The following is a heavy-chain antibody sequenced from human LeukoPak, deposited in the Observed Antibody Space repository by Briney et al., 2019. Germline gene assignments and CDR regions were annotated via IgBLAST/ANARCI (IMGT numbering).Heavy chain of an antibody. V-gene: IGHV1-46*01. J-gene: IGHJ6*03. Sequence: ASVKVSCKASGYTFTSYYMHWVRQAPGQGLEWMGIINPSGGSTSYAQKFQGRVTMTRDMSTSTVYMELSSLRSEDTAVYYCARGPGIAVADSYYYYYYMDVWGKGTTVTVSS. CDR1: GYTFTSYY. CDR2: INPSGGST. CDR3: ARGPGIAVADSYYYYYYMDV. D-gene: IGHD6-19*01.